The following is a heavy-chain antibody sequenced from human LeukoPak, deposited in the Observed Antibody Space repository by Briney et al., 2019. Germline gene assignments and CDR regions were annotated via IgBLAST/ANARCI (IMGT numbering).Heavy chain of an antibody. D-gene: IGHD6-13*01. CDR2: IYSGGST. J-gene: IGHJ4*02. V-gene: IGHV3-53*01. Sequence: GGSLSLYCAASGFTVSSNYMSWVRQAQGKGLEWVSVIYSGGSTYYADSVKGRFTISRDNSKNTLYLQMNSLRAEDTAVYYCARGISSWRNYFDCWGQGTLVTVSS. CDR1: GFTVSSNY. CDR3: ARGISSWRNYFDC.